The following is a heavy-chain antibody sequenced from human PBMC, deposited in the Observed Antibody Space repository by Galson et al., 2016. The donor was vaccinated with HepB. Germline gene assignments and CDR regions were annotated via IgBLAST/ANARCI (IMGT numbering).Heavy chain of an antibody. J-gene: IGHJ4*02. Sequence: SLRLSCAASGFTFSSYKMHWVRQAPGKGLDWVAVILYDGSDKYYADSVKGRLTISRDNSKNTLYLQMNSPRAEDTAVYYCARDQYVRGSGWYSASGCWGQGTLVTVSS. CDR1: GFTFSSYK. D-gene: IGHD6-13*01. V-gene: IGHV3-30*04. CDR3: ARDQYVRGSGWYSASGC. CDR2: ILYDGSDK.